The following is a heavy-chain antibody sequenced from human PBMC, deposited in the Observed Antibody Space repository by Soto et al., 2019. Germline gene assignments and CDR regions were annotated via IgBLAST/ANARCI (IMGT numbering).Heavy chain of an antibody. CDR3: ARDERFETTTGYYYGLHV. CDR2: INPNSGGT. V-gene: IGHV1-2*02. Sequence: GASVKVSCKASGDTLTGYYIHWVRQAPGQGLEWMGWINPNSGGTNYAQKFQGRVSMTRDTSINTAFMELSRLRSDDTAVFYCARDERFETTTGYYYGLHVWGQGTTVTVSS. J-gene: IGHJ6*02. D-gene: IGHD1-1*01. CDR1: GDTLTGYY.